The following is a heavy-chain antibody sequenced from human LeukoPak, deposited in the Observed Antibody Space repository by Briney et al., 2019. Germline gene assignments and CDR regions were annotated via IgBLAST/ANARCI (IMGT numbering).Heavy chain of an antibody. CDR3: ARYYDILTGYGEDAFDI. CDR2: ISAYNGNT. Sequence: ASVKVSCKASGYTFTSYGISWVRQAPGQGLEWMGWISAYNGNTNYAQKLQGRVTMTTDTSTSTAYMELRSLRSDDTAVYYCARYYDILTGYGEDAFDIWGQGKMVTVSS. J-gene: IGHJ3*02. D-gene: IGHD3-9*01. V-gene: IGHV1-18*01. CDR1: GYTFTSYG.